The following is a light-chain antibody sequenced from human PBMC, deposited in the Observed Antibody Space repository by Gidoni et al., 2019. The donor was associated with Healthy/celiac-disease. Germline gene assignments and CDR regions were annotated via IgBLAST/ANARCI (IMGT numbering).Light chain of an antibody. CDR3: SSYTSSSTLNYV. V-gene: IGLV2-14*01. J-gene: IGLJ1*01. Sequence: QSALTQPASVSGSPGQSITISCTGTSSDVGGYNYVSWYQQHPGKAPNLMIYDVSNRPSGVSNRFSGSKSCNTASLTISGLQAEDEADYYCSSYTSSSTLNYVFGTGTKVTVL. CDR1: SSDVGGYNY. CDR2: DVS.